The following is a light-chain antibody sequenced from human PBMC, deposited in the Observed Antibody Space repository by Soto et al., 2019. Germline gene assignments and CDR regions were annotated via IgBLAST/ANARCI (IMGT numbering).Light chain of an antibody. CDR1: QSISSW. V-gene: IGKV1-5*03. CDR2: KAS. Sequence: DIQMTQSASTLSASVGDRVTITCRASQSISSWLAWYQQKPGKAPKLLIYKASSLESGVPSRFSGSGSGTEFTLTIISLQPDDFATYYCQQYDSYMYTFGQGTKLEIK. CDR3: QQYDSYMYT. J-gene: IGKJ2*01.